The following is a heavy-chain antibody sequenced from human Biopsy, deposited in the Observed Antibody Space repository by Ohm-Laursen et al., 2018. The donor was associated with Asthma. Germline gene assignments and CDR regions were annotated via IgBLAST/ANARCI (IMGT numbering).Heavy chain of an antibody. CDR3: ARGLLGMDV. CDR1: GYNFSTYA. J-gene: IGHJ6*02. V-gene: IGHV7-4-1*02. D-gene: IGHD2-15*01. Sequence: VSSVKVSCKASGYNFSTYALNWVRQAPGQGLEWMGWINTNTGNPTYAQGFTGRFVFSLDTSVSTAYLQISSLKADDTAVYYCARGLLGMDVWGQGTTVTVSS. CDR2: INTNTGNP.